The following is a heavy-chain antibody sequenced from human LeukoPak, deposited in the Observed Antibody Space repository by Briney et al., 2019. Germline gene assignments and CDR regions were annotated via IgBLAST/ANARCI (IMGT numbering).Heavy chain of an antibody. V-gene: IGHV3-23*01. J-gene: IGHJ4*02. D-gene: IGHD2-8*01. Sequence: PGESLRLSCATSGFPFSDFSMSWVRQAPGKGLEWISTTNSGGTSTYYAESVKGRFTISRDNSKNTLYLQMSSLRVEDTAVYYCAKQSYARSLGEGGPGTLVSVSS. CDR3: AKQSYARSLGE. CDR1: GFPFSDFS. CDR2: TNSGGTST.